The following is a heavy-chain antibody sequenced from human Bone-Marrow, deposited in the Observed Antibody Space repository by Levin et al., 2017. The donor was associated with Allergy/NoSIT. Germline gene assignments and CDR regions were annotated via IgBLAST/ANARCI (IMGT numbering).Heavy chain of an antibody. CDR3: ARDRDFFYGPDSRDSGMDV. D-gene: IGHD1-26*01. Sequence: SETLSLSCFVSDDSISSYYWNWIRYLPGEGLEWIGYIYYNGVVEYNPSLRSRVTISTDTSKNQISLKLTSVTTADTAMYYCARDRDFFYGPDSRDSGMDVWGQGTTVAVSS. V-gene: IGHV4-59*01. CDR1: DDSISSYY. J-gene: IGHJ6*02. CDR2: IYYNGVV.